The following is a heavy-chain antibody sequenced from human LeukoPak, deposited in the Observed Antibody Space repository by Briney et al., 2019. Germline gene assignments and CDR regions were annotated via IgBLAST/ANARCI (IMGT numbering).Heavy chain of an antibody. V-gene: IGHV1-46*01. D-gene: IGHD1-1*01. CDR2: INPSGGST. CDR3: ARDLGHDGAHYCFDY. Sequence: GASVKVSCKASGYTFSTSTISWVRQAAGQGLEWMGIINPSGGSTNYAQKFQGRVTLTRDMSTSTVYMELSSLRSEDTAVFYCARDLGHDGAHYCFDYWGQGTLVTVSS. J-gene: IGHJ4*02. CDR1: GYTFSTST.